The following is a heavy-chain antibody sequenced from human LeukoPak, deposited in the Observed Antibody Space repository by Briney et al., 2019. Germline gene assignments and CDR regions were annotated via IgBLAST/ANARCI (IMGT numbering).Heavy chain of an antibody. D-gene: IGHD1-26*01. Sequence: SETLSLTCAVYGGSFSAHYWSWIRQPPGKGLEWIGEINHSGSTNYNPSLKSRVTISVDTSKNQFSLKLTSVTAADTAVYYCAKEGYSGSYPGYFDYWGQGTLVTVSS. CDR2: INHSGST. CDR1: GGSFSAHY. V-gene: IGHV4-34*01. J-gene: IGHJ4*02. CDR3: AKEGYSGSYPGYFDY.